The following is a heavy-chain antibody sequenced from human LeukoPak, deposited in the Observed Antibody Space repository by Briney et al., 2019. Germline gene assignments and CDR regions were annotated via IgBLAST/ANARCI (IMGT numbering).Heavy chain of an antibody. CDR3: AREYSGYDFGY. D-gene: IGHD5-12*01. J-gene: IGHJ4*02. V-gene: IGHV3-48*03. Sequence: PGESLRLSCAASGFTFSSYEMNWVRQAPGKGLEWLSYISSSDRTIYFADSVKGRFTISRDNAKNSLYLQMNSLRAEDTAVYYCAREYSGYDFGYWGQGTLVTVSS. CDR1: GFTFSSYE. CDR2: ISSSDRTI.